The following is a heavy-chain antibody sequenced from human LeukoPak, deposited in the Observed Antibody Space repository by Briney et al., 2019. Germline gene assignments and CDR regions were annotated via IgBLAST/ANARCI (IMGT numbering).Heavy chain of an antibody. CDR1: GGSISSGDYY. V-gene: IGHV4-30-4*01. CDR2: IYYSGST. D-gene: IGHD1-26*01. CDR3: ARDGSGVLYGMDV. J-gene: IGHJ6*02. Sequence: SETLSLTCTVSGGSISSGDYYWSWIRQPPGKGLEWIGYIYYSGSTYYNPSLKSRVAISVDTSKNQFSLKPGSVTAADTAVYYCARDGSGVLYGMDVWGQGTTVTVSS.